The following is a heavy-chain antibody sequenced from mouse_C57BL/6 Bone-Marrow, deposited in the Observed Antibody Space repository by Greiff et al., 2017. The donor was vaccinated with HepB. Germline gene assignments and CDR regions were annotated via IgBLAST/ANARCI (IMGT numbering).Heavy chain of an antibody. V-gene: IGHV1-63*01. Sequence: QVQLQQSGAELVRPGTSVKMSCKASGYTFTNYWIGWAKQRPGHGLEWIGDIYPGGGYTNYNEKFKGKATLTADKSSSTAYMQFSSLTSEDSAIYYCARWRLRRGGYFDYWDQGTTLTVSS. CDR1: GYTFTNYW. CDR3: ARWRLRRGGYFDY. CDR2: IYPGGGYT. D-gene: IGHD2-4*01. J-gene: IGHJ2*01.